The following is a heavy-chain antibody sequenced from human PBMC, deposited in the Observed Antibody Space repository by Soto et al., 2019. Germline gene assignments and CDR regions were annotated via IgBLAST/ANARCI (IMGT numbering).Heavy chain of an antibody. D-gene: IGHD2-2*01. J-gene: IGHJ6*02. Sequence: EVQLVESGGGLVQPGGSLRLSCAASGFTFSSYWMHWVRQAPGKGLVWVSRINSDGSSTSYADSVKGRFTISRDNAKNTLNLQMNSLRAEDTAVYYCARVVPALYYYGMDVWGQGTTVTVSS. V-gene: IGHV3-74*01. CDR3: ARVVPALYYYGMDV. CDR2: INSDGSST. CDR1: GFTFSSYW.